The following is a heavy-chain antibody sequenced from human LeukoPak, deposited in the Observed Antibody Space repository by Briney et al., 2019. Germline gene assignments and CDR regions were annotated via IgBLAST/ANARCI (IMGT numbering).Heavy chain of an antibody. J-gene: IGHJ6*03. Sequence: PGGSLRLSCAASGFTFSSYAMHWVRQAPGKGLEWVAVISYDGNYKYYADSVKGRFTISRDNSKNTLYLQMNSLRADDTAVYYCARQTRYYGDYEDYYYYMDVWGKGTTVTVSS. D-gene: IGHD4-17*01. CDR2: ISYDGNYK. CDR3: ARQTRYYGDYEDYYYYMDV. CDR1: GFTFSSYA. V-gene: IGHV3-30*04.